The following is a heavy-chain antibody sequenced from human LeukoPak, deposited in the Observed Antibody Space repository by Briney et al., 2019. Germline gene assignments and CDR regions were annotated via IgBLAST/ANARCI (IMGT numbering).Heavy chain of an antibody. Sequence: PSETLSLTCTISGGSISSYYWSWIRQPPGKGLEWIGYIYYSGSTNYNPSLKSRVTISVDTSKNQFSLKLSSVTAADTAVYYCARVGSSSWSDAFDIWGQGTIVTVSS. CDR3: ARVGSSSWSDAFDI. D-gene: IGHD6-13*01. J-gene: IGHJ3*02. CDR2: IYYSGST. V-gene: IGHV4-59*01. CDR1: GGSISSYY.